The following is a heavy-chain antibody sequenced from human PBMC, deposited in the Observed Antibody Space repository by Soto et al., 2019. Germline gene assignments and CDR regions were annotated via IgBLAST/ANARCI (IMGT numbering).Heavy chain of an antibody. D-gene: IGHD3-22*01. J-gene: IGHJ4*02. CDR1: GGSISSGGYY. Sequence: QVQLQESGPGLVKPSQTLSLTCTVSGGSISSGGYYWSWIRQHPGKGLEWIGYIYYSGSTYYNPSLKSRVTISVDTSKNQFSLKLSSVTAADPAVYYCARDRWGSGYYFDYWGQGTLVTVSS. CDR2: IYYSGST. CDR3: ARDRWGSGYYFDY. V-gene: IGHV4-31*03.